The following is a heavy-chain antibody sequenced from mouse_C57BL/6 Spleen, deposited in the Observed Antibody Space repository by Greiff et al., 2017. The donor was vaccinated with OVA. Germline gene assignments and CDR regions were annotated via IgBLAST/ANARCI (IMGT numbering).Heavy chain of an antibody. CDR2: INPGSGGT. CDR3: ASLLITAGVAPFAY. CDR1: GYAFTNYL. V-gene: IGHV1-54*01. J-gene: IGHJ3*01. D-gene: IGHD1-1*01. Sequence: QVQLQQSGAELVRPGTSVKVSCKASGYAFTNYLIEWVKQRPGQGLEWIGVINPGSGGTNYNEKFKGKATLTADKSSSTDYLQLSSLTSEDSAVYFSASLLITAGVAPFAYWGQGTLVTVSA.